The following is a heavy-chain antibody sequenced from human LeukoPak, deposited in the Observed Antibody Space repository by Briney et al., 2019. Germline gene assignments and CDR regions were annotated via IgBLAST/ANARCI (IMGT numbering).Heavy chain of an antibody. CDR3: ARHVSITYAHFDQ. CDR1: GASMSGDY. D-gene: IGHD2-2*01. Sequence: SETLSLTCTVSGASMSGDYWSWIRQHAGKGLEWIGYVFFTGNTNYNPSLKSRLTISVDTSRSQFSLKLNSVTAADTAVYFCARHVSITYAHFDQWGQGALVTVSS. J-gene: IGHJ4*02. V-gene: IGHV4-59*08. CDR2: VFFTGNT.